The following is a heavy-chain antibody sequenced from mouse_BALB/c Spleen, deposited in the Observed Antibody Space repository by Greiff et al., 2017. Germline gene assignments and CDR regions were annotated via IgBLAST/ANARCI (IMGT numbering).Heavy chain of an antibody. J-gene: IGHJ4*01. CDR1: GYTFTDYN. V-gene: IGHV1-18*01. CDR2: INPNNGGT. CDR3: ARKGYRYDVNAMDY. Sequence: EVKLQESGPELVKPGASVKIPCKASGYTFTDYNMDWVKQSHGKSLEWIGDINPNNGGTIYNQKFKGKATLTVDKSSSTAYMELRSLTSEDTAVYYCARKGYRYDVNAMDYWGQGTSVTVAS. D-gene: IGHD2-14*01.